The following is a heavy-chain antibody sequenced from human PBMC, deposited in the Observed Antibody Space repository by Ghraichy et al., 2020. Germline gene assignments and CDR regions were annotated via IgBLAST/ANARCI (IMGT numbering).Heavy chain of an antibody. CDR3: AKDPGGSGYYSSNYFDY. V-gene: IGHV3-23*01. J-gene: IGHJ4*02. Sequence: GGSLRLSCAASGFTFSSYAMSWVRQAPGKGLEWVSAISGSGGSTYYADSVKGRFTISRDTSKNTLYLQMNSLRAEDTAVYYCAKDPGGSGYYSSNYFDYWGQGTLVTVSS. D-gene: IGHD3-22*01. CDR1: GFTFSSYA. CDR2: ISGSGGST.